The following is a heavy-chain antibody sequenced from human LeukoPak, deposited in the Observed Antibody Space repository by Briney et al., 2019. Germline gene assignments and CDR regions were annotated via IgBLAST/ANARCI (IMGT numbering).Heavy chain of an antibody. D-gene: IGHD2-15*01. V-gene: IGHV1-69*04. CDR1: GGTFSSYG. CDR2: IIPILGIA. CDR3: ARDRYGPIGYCSGGSCYSYYYYGMDV. Sequence: SVKVSCKASGGTFSSYGISWVRQAPGEGLEWMGRIIPILGIANYAQKFQGRVTITADKSTSTAYMELSSLRSEDTAVYYCARDRYGPIGYCSGGSCYSYYYYGMDVWGQGTTVTVSS. J-gene: IGHJ6*02.